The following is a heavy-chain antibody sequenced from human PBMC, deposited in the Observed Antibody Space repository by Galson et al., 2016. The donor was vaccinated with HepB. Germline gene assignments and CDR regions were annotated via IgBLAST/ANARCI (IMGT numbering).Heavy chain of an antibody. V-gene: IGHV4-59*01. CDR3: ARTPSRGGMDV. J-gene: IGHJ6*02. Sequence: SETLSLTCTVSGGSISSYCWSWIRQPPGKGLEWIGYIYYSGSTNYNPPLKSRVTISVDTSKNQFSLKLTSVTTADTAVYYCARTPSRGGMDVWGQGTTVTVSS. CDR1: GGSISSYC. D-gene: IGHD3-10*01. CDR2: IYYSGST.